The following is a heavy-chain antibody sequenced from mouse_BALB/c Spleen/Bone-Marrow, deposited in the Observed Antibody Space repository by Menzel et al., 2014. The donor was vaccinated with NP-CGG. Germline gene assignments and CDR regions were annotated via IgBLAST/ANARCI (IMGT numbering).Heavy chain of an antibody. D-gene: IGHD1-1*01. CDR3: ARSGSSSGYFDY. CDR2: ISSGSSTI. V-gene: IGHV5-17*02. Sequence: EVKLVESGGGLVQPGGSRKLSCAASGFTFSSFAMHWVRQAPEKGLEWVAYISSGSSTIYYADTVMGRFTISRDNPKNTLFLQMTSLRSEDTAMYYCARSGSSSGYFDYGGQGTTLTVSS. CDR1: GFTFSSFA. J-gene: IGHJ2*01.